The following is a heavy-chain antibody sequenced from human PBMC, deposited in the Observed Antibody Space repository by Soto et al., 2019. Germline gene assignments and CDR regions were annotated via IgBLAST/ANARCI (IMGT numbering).Heavy chain of an antibody. J-gene: IGHJ4*02. CDR1: GFAFSSRA. CDR3: VLPSGGCGSDVCYAALFDY. Sequence: EVQLLESGGGLVQPGGSLRLSCAASGFAFSSRAMGWVRQAPGMGPEWVSGISGSGGSTYYADSVKGRFTIFRDNSKDTLYLQVNSLRAEDTAVYYCVLPSGGCGSDVCYAALFDYWGQGALVTVSS. V-gene: IGHV3-23*01. D-gene: IGHD2-21*02. CDR2: ISGSGGST.